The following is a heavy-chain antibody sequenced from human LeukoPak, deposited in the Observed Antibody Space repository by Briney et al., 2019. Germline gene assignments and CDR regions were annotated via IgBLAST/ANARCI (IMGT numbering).Heavy chain of an antibody. V-gene: IGHV4-34*01. D-gene: IGHD6-19*01. CDR3: ARGLARIAVAGGLNY. Sequence: PSETLSLTCAVYGESFSGYYWSWIRQPPGKGLEWIGEINHSGSTNYNPSLKSRVTISVDTSKNQFSLKLSSVTAADTAVYYCARGLARIAVAGGLNYWGQGTLVTVSS. CDR2: INHSGST. J-gene: IGHJ4*02. CDR1: GESFSGYY.